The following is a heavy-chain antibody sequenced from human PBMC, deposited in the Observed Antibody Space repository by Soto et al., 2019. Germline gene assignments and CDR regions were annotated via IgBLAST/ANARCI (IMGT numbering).Heavy chain of an antibody. D-gene: IGHD1-20*01. CDR3: ARELDNWNINWFDP. J-gene: IGHJ5*02. Sequence: SQTLSLPCAISGDGVSSNSAAWNWIRQSPSRGLEWLGRTYYRSKWYNDYAVSVKSRITINPDTSKNQFSLQLNSVTPEDTAVYYCARELDNWNINWFDPWGQGTLVTVSS. CDR2: TYYRSKWYN. V-gene: IGHV6-1*01. CDR1: GDGVSSNSAA.